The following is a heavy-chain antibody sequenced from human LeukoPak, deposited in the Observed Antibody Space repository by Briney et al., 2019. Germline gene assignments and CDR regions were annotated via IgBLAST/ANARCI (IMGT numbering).Heavy chain of an antibody. CDR1: GFTFSDYY. Sequence: GALRLSCAASGFTFSDYYMSWIRQAPGKGLEWVSYISSSGSTIYYADSVKGRFTISRDNAKNSLYLQMNSLRAEDTAVYYCARPYGSGSEWYYYYMDVWGKGTTVTISS. D-gene: IGHD3-10*01. J-gene: IGHJ6*03. CDR3: ARPYGSGSEWYYYYMDV. V-gene: IGHV3-11*01. CDR2: ISSSGSTI.